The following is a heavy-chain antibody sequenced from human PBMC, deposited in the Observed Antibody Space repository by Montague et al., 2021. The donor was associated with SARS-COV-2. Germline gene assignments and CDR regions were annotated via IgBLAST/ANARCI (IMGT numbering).Heavy chain of an antibody. CDR1: GRSISSSSYY. CDR3: ARDTRIAMLVVVTRYGLDV. D-gene: IGHD3-22*01. CDR2: IYYTGST. V-gene: IGHV4-39*07. Sequence: ETLSLTCTVSGRSISSSSYYWGWIRQPPGKGLEWIGSIYYTGSTYYNPSLKSRVTISVDTSKNQFSLKLSSVTAADTAVYYCARDTRIAMLVVVTRYGLDVWGQGTTVTVSS. J-gene: IGHJ6*02.